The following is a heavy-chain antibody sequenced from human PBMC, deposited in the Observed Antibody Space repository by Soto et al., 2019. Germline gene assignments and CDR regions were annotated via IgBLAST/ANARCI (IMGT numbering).Heavy chain of an antibody. CDR3: ARWILWFGELLWGWFDP. CDR1: GGSISSGGYY. Sequence: QVQLQESGPGLVKPSQTLSLTCTVSGGSISSGGYYWSWIRQHPGKGLEWIGYIYYSGSTYYNPSLMSSVTISVDTSKNQFYLKLSSVTAADTAVYYWARWILWFGELLWGWFDPWGQGTLVTVSS. CDR2: IYYSGST. V-gene: IGHV4-31*03. J-gene: IGHJ5*02. D-gene: IGHD3-10*01.